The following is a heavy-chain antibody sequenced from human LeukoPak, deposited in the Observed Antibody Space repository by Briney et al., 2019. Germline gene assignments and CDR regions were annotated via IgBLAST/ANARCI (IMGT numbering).Heavy chain of an antibody. CDR1: GYTFTGYY. Sequence: ASVKVSCKASGYTFTGYYMHWVRQAPGQGLEWMGWINPNSGGTNYAQKFQGRVTMTRDTSISTAYMELSRLRSDDTAVYYCVGDSSGYYTIDYWGQGTLVTVFS. J-gene: IGHJ4*02. V-gene: IGHV1-2*02. D-gene: IGHD3-22*01. CDR3: VGDSSGYYTIDY. CDR2: INPNSGGT.